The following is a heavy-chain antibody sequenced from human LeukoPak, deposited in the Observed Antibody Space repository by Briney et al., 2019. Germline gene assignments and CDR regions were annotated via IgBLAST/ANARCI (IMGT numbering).Heavy chain of an antibody. CDR3: AKGITPYSSSSPDY. CDR1: GFTFDDYA. J-gene: IGHJ4*02. Sequence: PGRSLRLSCAASGFTFDDYAMHWVRQAPGKGLEWVSGISWNSGSTGYADSVKGRFTISRDNAKNSLYLQMNSLRAEDMALYYCAKGITPYSSSSPDYWGQGTLVTVSS. CDR2: ISWNSGST. D-gene: IGHD6-6*01. V-gene: IGHV3-9*03.